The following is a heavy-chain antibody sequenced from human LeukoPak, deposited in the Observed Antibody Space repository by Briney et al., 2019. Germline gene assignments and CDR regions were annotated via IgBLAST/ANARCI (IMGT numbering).Heavy chain of an antibody. Sequence: KASETLSLTCTVSGGSISSSSYYWGWIRQPPGKGLEWIGSIYYTGSTYDNPSLKSLLNISVDTSKSQISLKMSSVTAAETAVYYCARGTRDDCLDYWGQGTLVTVSS. CDR3: ARGTRDDCLDY. V-gene: IGHV4-39*07. J-gene: IGHJ4*02. CDR2: IYYTGST. D-gene: IGHD2-21*02. CDR1: GGSISSSSYY.